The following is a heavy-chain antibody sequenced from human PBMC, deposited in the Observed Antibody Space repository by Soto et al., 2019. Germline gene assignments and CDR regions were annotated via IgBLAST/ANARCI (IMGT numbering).Heavy chain of an antibody. V-gene: IGHV4-34*01. D-gene: IGHD2-8*02. CDR1: GGSFSGYS. CDR3: ARDKITGLFDY. CDR2: INHSGST. Sequence: NPSETLSLTCTVYGGSFSGYSWTWIRQPPGTGLEWIGEINHSGSTNFNPSIKSRVTISVDTSKNQFSLKLTSVTAADTAVYYCARDKITGLFDYWGQGTLVTVSS. J-gene: IGHJ4*02.